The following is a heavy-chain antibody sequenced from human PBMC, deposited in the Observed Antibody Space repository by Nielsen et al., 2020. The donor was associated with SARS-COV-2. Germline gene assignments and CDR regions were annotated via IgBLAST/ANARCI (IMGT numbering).Heavy chain of an antibody. D-gene: IGHD1-26*01. CDR1: GFTFSDHA. V-gene: IGHV3-30*04. J-gene: IGHJ3*01. CDR3: ARDGVVGSTNTFDV. CDR2: ISYDGTTK. Sequence: GSLRLSCAASGFTFSDHALHWVRQAPGKGLEWVAIISYDGTTKYNTDSVKGRFTISRDNSKNTLYLQMNSLRGEDTAVYYCARDGVVGSTNTFDVWGQGTVVTVSS.